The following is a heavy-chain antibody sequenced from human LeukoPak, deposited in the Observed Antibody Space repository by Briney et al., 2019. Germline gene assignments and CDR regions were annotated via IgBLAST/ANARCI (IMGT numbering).Heavy chain of an antibody. CDR3: ARDGYGNNYMDV. CDR1: GFSVSSNF. V-gene: IGHV3-53*01. Sequence: GGSLRLSCAASGFSVSSNFMIWVRQAPGKGLEWVSVIYSGGTTYYADSVKGRFTISRDNSKNTLSLQMNNLRAEDTAVYYCARDGYGNNYMDVWGKGTTVTVSS. CDR2: IYSGGTT. D-gene: IGHD1/OR15-1a*01. J-gene: IGHJ6*03.